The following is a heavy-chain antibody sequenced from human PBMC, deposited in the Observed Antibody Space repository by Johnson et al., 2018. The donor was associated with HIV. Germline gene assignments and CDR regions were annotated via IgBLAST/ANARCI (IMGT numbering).Heavy chain of an antibody. CDR2: ISWNSGSI. V-gene: IGHV3-9*01. CDR3: AKEGAAVIHFDI. D-gene: IGHD6-13*01. CDR1: GFTFDDYA. J-gene: IGHJ3*02. Sequence: VRLVESGGGVVQPGRSLRLSCAASGFTFDDYAMHWVRQAPGKGLEWVSGISWNSGSIGYADSVKGRFTISRDNAKNSLYLQMNSLRAEDTALYYCAKEGAAVIHFDIWGQGTMVTVSS.